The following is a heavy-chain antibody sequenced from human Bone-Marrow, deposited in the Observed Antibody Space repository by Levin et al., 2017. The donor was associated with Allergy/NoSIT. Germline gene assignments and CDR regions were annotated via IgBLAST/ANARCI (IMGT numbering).Heavy chain of an antibody. CDR3: AKGIKATPPGVYNFYFYGMDV. J-gene: IGHJ6*02. D-gene: IGHD4-23*01. CDR2: ISYDGGKQ. CDR1: GFSFSNYG. Sequence: SLKISCAASGFSFSNYGLHWVRQAPGKGLEWVAVISYDGGKQYYADSVKDRFTISRDNSKNTLYLQMSSLKPEDTAVYYCAKGIKATPPGVYNFYFYGMDVWGQGTTVTVSS. V-gene: IGHV3-30*18.